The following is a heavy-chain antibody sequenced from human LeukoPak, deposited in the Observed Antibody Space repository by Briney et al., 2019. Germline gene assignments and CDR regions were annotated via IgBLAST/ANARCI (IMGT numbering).Heavy chain of an antibody. V-gene: IGHV5-51*01. J-gene: IGHJ6*03. Sequence: GESLQISSKGSGYIFTSYWIGWVRQLPGKGLEWMGIIYPGDSDTRYSPSFQGQVTISADKSISTAYLQWSSLKASDTAMYYCARQVRTGYDILTGRGYYYMDVWGKGTTVTVSS. D-gene: IGHD3-9*01. CDR1: GYIFTSYW. CDR2: IYPGDSDT. CDR3: ARQVRTGYDILTGRGYYYMDV.